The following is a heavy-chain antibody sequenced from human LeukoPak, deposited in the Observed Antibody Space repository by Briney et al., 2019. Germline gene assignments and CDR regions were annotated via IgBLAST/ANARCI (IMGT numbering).Heavy chain of an antibody. CDR3: ARGGNSSWDY. Sequence: GGSLRLSCAASGFTFNTYAMSWVRQAPGKGLEWVSSISGGDVSTSYADSVKGRFTISRDNAKNSLYLQMNSLRVEDTAVYYCARGGNSSWDYWGQGALVTVSS. D-gene: IGHD6-6*01. J-gene: IGHJ4*02. V-gene: IGHV3-23*01. CDR2: ISGGDVST. CDR1: GFTFNTYA.